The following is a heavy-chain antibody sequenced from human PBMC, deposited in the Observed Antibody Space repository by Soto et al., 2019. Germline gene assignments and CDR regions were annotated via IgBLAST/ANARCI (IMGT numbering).Heavy chain of an antibody. CDR1: GASISRYY. D-gene: IGHD5-18*01. CDR3: ARGAWIQLWLDY. Sequence: PSETLSLTCTVSGASISRYYWSWIRQSPGKGLEWIGYLYNTGSTIYNPSLKSRVTISVDTSKNQFSLKMNSVTAADTAVYYCARGAWIQLWLDYWGQGTLVTVSS. J-gene: IGHJ4*02. CDR2: LYNTGST. V-gene: IGHV4-59*01.